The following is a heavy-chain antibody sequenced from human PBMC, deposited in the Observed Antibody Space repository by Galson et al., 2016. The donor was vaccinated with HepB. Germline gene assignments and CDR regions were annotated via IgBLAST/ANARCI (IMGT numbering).Heavy chain of an antibody. V-gene: IGHV4-39*02. CDR2: IHYDGAT. J-gene: IGHJ4*02. CDR3: ARGTRFSYKWSFDS. Sequence: SETLSLTCTVSGGSISTYDRYWTWIRQPPGAGLEWIGSIHYDGATWYNPSLTSRVTMSLDTSGSRFSLRLRSVTAADTAVYFCARGTRFSYKWSFDSWGQGALVTVSS. D-gene: IGHD1-20*01. CDR1: GGSISTYDRY.